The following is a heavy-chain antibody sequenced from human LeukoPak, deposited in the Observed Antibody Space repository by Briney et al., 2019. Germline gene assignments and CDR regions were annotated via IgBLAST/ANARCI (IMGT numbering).Heavy chain of an antibody. V-gene: IGHV4-34*01. Sequence: SETLSLTCAVYGGSFSGYYWSWIRQPPGKGLEWIGEINHSGSTNYNPSRKSRVTISVDTSKNQFSLKLSSVTAADTAVYYCAREGYSSGWYFDYWGQGTLVTVSS. CDR3: AREGYSSGWYFDY. CDR2: INHSGST. J-gene: IGHJ4*02. D-gene: IGHD6-19*01. CDR1: GGSFSGYY.